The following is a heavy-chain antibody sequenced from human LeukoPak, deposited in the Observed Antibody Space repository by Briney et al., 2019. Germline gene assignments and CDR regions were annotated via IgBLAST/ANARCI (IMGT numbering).Heavy chain of an antibody. D-gene: IGHD2-8*01. Sequence: SGTLSLTCGVSGGSITSRNWWSWVRPPPGKGLEWVGEVSLSGLTNYNPSLSSLVIMALDTSKNHLSLHLTSVTAADTAVYYCSRENGAFSPFGYWGQGYLVTVLS. CDR3: SRENGAFSPFGY. J-gene: IGHJ4*02. V-gene: IGHV4-4*02. CDR2: VSLSGLT. CDR1: GGSITSRNW.